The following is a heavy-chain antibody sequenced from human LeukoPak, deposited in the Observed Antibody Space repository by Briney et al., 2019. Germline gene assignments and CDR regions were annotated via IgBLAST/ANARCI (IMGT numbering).Heavy chain of an antibody. CDR1: GYTFTGFS. V-gene: IGHV1-2*02. J-gene: IGHJ5*02. D-gene: IGHD3-9*01. CDR3: ARDREYEILTGFPYNWFDP. Sequence: GASVKVSCKASGYTFTGFSMHWVRQAPGQGLEWMGWINPNSGGTNYAQKFQGRVTMTRDTSTSTAYMELSRLRSEDTAVYYCARDREYEILTGFPYNWFDPSGEGTLVTASS. CDR2: INPNSGGT.